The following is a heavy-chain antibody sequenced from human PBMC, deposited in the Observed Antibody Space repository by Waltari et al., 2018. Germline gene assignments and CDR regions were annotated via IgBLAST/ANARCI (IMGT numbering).Heavy chain of an antibody. CDR2: VNYTGSA. CDR3: ARGGISRVFGY. D-gene: IGHD2-2*01. V-gene: IGHV4-34*02. Sequence: QVQLQQWGAGLLKPSETLSLTCAVSGGTLSGFYWSWIRQTPGKALEWIGQVNYTGSATYNPSLKSRVAISLDTSTKQFALELNSVSAAETAMYFCARGGISRVFGYWGQGTLVTVSS. J-gene: IGHJ4*02. CDR1: GGTLSGFY.